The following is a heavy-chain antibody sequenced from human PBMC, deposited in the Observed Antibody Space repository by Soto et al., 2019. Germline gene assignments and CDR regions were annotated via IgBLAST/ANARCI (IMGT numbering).Heavy chain of an antibody. D-gene: IGHD3-10*01. Sequence: PSQTLSLTCAISGDSVSSYSAAWNWIRQSPSGGLERLGRTYYRSRFFSDYAESVKSRIIINPDTSKNQFSLQLKSVTPEDTAVYYCVRDRYSISGWFDPWGQGIMVTVSS. CDR1: GDSVSSYSAA. CDR3: VRDRYSISGWFDP. J-gene: IGHJ5*02. V-gene: IGHV6-1*01. CDR2: TYYRSRFFS.